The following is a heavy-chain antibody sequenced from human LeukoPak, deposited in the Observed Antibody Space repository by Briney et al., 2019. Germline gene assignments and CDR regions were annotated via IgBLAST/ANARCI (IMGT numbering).Heavy chain of an antibody. CDR2: INHNGNVN. V-gene: IGHV3-7*03. J-gene: IGHJ6*02. D-gene: IGHD3-16*01. CDR1: GFTFSSYW. CDR3: ARGGGLDV. Sequence: GGSLRLSCAASGFTFSSYWMNWARQAPGKGLEWVASINHNGNVNYYVDSVKGRFTISRDYAKNSLYLQMSNLRAEDTAVYFCARGGGLDVWGQGATVTVSS.